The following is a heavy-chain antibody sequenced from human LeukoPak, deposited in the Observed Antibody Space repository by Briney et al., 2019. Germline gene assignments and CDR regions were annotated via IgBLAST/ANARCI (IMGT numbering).Heavy chain of an antibody. Sequence: ASVKVSCKASGYTFTGYYMHWVRQAPGQGLEWLGWIYPNSGDTNYAQKFQGRVTMTRDTSISTAYMELSRLSSDDTAVYYCARDFNYGDSSNYYMDVWGKGTTVIVSS. CDR1: GYTFTGYY. V-gene: IGHV1-2*02. CDR2: IYPNSGDT. D-gene: IGHD4-17*01. CDR3: ARDFNYGDSSNYYMDV. J-gene: IGHJ6*03.